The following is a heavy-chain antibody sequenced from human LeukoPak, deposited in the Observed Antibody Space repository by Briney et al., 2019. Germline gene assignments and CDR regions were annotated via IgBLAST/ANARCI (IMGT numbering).Heavy chain of an antibody. D-gene: IGHD3-22*01. CDR2: IKPGGSER. V-gene: IGHV3-7*01. CDR1: GFTFTNYW. Sequence: GRSLRLSCAASGFTFTNYWMTWVRQAPGKGLEWVANIKPGGSERYYVDSVKGRFTISRDNAKNSLYLQMNSLRAEDTAVYYCARDYYDSSGLDYWGQGTLVTVSS. J-gene: IGHJ4*02. CDR3: ARDYYDSSGLDY.